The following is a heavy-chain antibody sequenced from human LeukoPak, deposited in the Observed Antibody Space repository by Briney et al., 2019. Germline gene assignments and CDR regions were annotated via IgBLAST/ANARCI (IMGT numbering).Heavy chain of an antibody. CDR2: VSYTRST. CDR1: GGSISSGSYY. V-gene: IGHV4-39*01. CDR3: GRQEGICSGGGCYHYLAT. Sequence: SGTLSLTCTVSGGSISSGSYYWGWIRQPPGKGLEWIGSVSYTRSTYYNPSLKSEVTISVDTSKNQFSLKVRSVTAADAAVYYCGRQEGICSGGGCYHYLATWGQGTMVTVSS. J-gene: IGHJ3*02. D-gene: IGHD2-15*01.